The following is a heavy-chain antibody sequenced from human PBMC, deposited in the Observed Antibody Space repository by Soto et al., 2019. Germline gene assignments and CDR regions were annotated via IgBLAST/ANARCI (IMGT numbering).Heavy chain of an antibody. Sequence: EVQLVESGGGLVQPGGSLRLSCSVSGFTLSDHYIDWVRQAPGKGLEWVGRSRNQANGYSTIYAASVKGRFTTSRDDSKNLVYLQMDILRTEDTAVYYCVRDTYFSDSSSYTRCFDFWGQGALVTVSS. CDR2: SRNQANGYST. CDR3: VRDTYFSDSSSYTRCFDF. D-gene: IGHD3-22*01. V-gene: IGHV3-72*01. J-gene: IGHJ4*02. CDR1: GFTLSDHY.